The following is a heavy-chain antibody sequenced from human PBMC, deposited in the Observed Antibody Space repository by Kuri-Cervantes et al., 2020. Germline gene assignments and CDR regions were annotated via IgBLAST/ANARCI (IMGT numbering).Heavy chain of an antibody. J-gene: IGHJ6*03. CDR3: AKGDTYGPPHYYYMDI. V-gene: IGHV3-30*02. D-gene: IGHD2-21*01. CDR1: GLIFSGDC. CDR2: VWHDGSHQ. Sequence: GESLKISFAASGLIFSGDCMHWVRQAPGKGLEWVAYVWHDGSHQYYAASVKGRFTVSRDNSKNTLYLQMNSLRVEDTAVYYCAKGDTYGPPHYYYMDIWGKGTTVTVSS.